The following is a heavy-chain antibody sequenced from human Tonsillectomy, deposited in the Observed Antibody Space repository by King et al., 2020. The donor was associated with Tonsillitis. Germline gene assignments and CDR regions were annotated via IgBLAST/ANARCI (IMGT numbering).Heavy chain of an antibody. D-gene: IGHD2-15*01. CDR3: VRVGDSCSGGSCYSYYFDY. CDR2: IYYSGST. J-gene: IGHJ4*02. CDR1: VGSISSYY. V-gene: IGHV4-59*01. Sequence: VQLQESAPGLVKPSETLSLTCTVSVGSISSYYWSWIRQPPGKGLEWIGYIYYSGSTNYNPSLKSRVTISVDTSKNKFSLKLSSVNAADTAVYYCVRVGDSCSGGSCYSYYFDYWGQGTLVTVSS.